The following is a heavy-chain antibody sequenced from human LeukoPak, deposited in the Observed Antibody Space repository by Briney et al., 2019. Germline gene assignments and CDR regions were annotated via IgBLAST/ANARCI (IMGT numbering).Heavy chain of an antibody. CDR3: ARDIGYGLAFDY. D-gene: IGHD5-12*01. V-gene: IGHV3-21*01. J-gene: IGHJ4*02. CDR1: GFTFSSYS. Sequence: PGGSLRLSCAASGFTFSSYSMNWVRQAPGRGLEWVSSISSSSSYIYYADSVKGRFTISRDNAKNSLYLQMNSLRAEDTAVYYFARDIGYGLAFDYWGQGTLVTVSS. CDR2: ISSSSSYI.